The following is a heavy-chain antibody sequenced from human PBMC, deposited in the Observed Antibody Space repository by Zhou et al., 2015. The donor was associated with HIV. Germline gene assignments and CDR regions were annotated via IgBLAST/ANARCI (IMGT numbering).Heavy chain of an antibody. J-gene: IGHJ6*02. CDR3: ARGDENSPYSSSWYYYYYYGMDV. Sequence: QVQLVQSGAEVKKPGSSVKVSCKASGGTFSSYAISWVRQAPGQGLEWMGGIIPIFGTANYAQKFQGRVTITADKSTSTAYMELSSLRSEDTAVYYCARGDENSPYSSSWYYYYYYGMDVWGQGTTVTVSS. D-gene: IGHD6-13*01. CDR2: IIPIFGTA. V-gene: IGHV1-69*06. CDR1: GGTFSSYA.